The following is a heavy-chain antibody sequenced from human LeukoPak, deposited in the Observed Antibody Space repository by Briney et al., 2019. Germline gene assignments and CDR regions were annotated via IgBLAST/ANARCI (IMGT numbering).Heavy chain of an antibody. CDR3: ATSSRYYYDSSGYDY. CDR1: GYTLTELS. Sequence: GPVKVSCKVSGYTLTELSMHWVRQAPGKGLEWMGGFDPEDGETIYAQKFQGRVTMTEDTSTDTAYMELSSLRSEDTAVYYCATSSRYYYDSSGYDYWGQGTLVTVSS. D-gene: IGHD3-22*01. CDR2: FDPEDGET. V-gene: IGHV1-24*01. J-gene: IGHJ4*02.